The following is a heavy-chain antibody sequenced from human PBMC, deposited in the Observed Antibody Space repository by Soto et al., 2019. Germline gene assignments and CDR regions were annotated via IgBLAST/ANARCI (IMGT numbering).Heavy chain of an antibody. J-gene: IGHJ6*02. CDR1: GFTFSSYG. Sequence: QVQLVESGGGVVQPGRSLRLSCAASGFTFSSYGMHWVRQAPGKGLEWVAVISYDGSNKYYADSVKGRFTISRDNSKNTLYLQMNRLRAEDTAVYYCAKDVVVGATTGLGDYYYYYGIDVWGQGNTVTVSS. V-gene: IGHV3-30*18. CDR2: ISYDGSNK. D-gene: IGHD1-26*01. CDR3: AKDVVVGATTGLGDYYYYYGIDV.